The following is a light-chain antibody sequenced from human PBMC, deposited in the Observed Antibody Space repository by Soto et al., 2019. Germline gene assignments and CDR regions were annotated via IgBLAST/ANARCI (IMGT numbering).Light chain of an antibody. V-gene: IGKV1-9*01. Sequence: DIQLTQSPSFLSASVGDRVTITCRASQDISSFLAWYQQKPGKAPNLLIYGASTLQSGVPSRFSGSGSGTEFTLTISSLQPEDFATYYCQQINSYPHFGQGTRLEIK. CDR2: GAS. CDR3: QQINSYPH. J-gene: IGKJ5*01. CDR1: QDISSF.